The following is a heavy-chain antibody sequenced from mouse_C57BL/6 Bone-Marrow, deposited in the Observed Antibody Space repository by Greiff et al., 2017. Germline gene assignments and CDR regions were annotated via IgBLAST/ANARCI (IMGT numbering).Heavy chain of an antibody. Sequence: VQLQQSGPELVKPGASVKISCKASGYSFTGYYMNWVKQSPEKSLEWIGEINPSTGGTTYNQKFKAKATLTVDKSSSTAYMQLKSLTSEDSAVYYCARSPYGYYPDWYFDVWGTGTTVTVSS. CDR1: GYSFTGYY. D-gene: IGHD2-3*01. V-gene: IGHV1-42*01. J-gene: IGHJ1*03. CDR3: ARSPYGYYPDWYFDV. CDR2: INPSTGGT.